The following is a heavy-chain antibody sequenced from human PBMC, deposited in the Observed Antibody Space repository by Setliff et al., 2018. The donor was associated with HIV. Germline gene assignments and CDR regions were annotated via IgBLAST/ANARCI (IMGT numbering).Heavy chain of an antibody. CDR3: TRDQRYCSGTSCYYP. Sequence: GESLKISCAASGFSFSNYGMHWVRQAPGKGLEWVASISSSYNFIYYADSVKGRLTISRDNAQNSLYLQMNNLRPEDTAVYYCTRDQRYCSGTSCYYPWGQGTLVTVSS. CDR2: ISSSYNFI. V-gene: IGHV3-21*01. D-gene: IGHD2-15*01. J-gene: IGHJ5*02. CDR1: GFSFSNYG.